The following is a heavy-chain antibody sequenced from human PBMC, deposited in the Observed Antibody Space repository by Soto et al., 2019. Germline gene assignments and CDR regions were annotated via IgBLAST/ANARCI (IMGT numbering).Heavy chain of an antibody. CDR3: ARGVYGGASWPPAFDL. D-gene: IGHD2-8*01. Sequence: QFQLVQSGGEVKRPGASVRVSCKASGYTFTNYGVTWMRQAPGQGLEWMGWINVHNVKTIYAQKFQGRVTMTRDTSTRTAYMDLRGLRHDDTATYYCARGVYGGASWPPAFDLWGQGTMVTVSA. J-gene: IGHJ3*01. CDR1: GYTFTNYG. CDR2: INVHNVKT. V-gene: IGHV1-18*01.